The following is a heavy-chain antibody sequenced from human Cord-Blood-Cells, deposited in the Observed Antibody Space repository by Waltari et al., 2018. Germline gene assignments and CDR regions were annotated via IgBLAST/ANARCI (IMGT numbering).Heavy chain of an antibody. CDR3: ARAAAAGFDY. CDR2: ISDDGSNK. J-gene: IGHJ4*02. CDR1: GFTLSSYA. V-gene: IGHV3-30*04. D-gene: IGHD6-13*01. Sequence: QVQLVDCGGGVVQPGRYLRLSCAVHGFTLSSYASLWVRQVPGKGLDWVAVISDDGSNKYYADSVKGRFTISRDNSKNTLYLQMNSLRAEDTAVYYCARAAAAGFDYWGQGTLVTVSS.